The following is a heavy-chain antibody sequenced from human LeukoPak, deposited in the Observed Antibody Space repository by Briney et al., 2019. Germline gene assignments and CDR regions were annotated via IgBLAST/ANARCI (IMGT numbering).Heavy chain of an antibody. J-gene: IGHJ6*02. Sequence: GGSLRLSCAASGFTVSSNYMSWVRQAPGKGLEWVSVIYSGGSTYYADSVKGRFTISRDNSKNTLYLQVNSLRAEDTAVYYCARDIRKFWSGSTYYYGMDVWGQGTTVTVSS. V-gene: IGHV3-53*05. CDR1: GFTVSSNY. CDR3: ARDIRKFWSGSTYYYGMDV. CDR2: IYSGGST. D-gene: IGHD3-3*01.